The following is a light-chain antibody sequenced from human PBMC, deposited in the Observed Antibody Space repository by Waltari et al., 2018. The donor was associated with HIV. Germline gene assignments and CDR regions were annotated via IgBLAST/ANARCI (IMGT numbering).Light chain of an antibody. V-gene: IGLV3-10*01. CDR2: EDS. CDR3: FSTDNVGDPCV. Sequence: SYELTQPPSVSVSPGQTARITCSGDALPKKYAYWYQLKSGQAPMLVIYEDSKRPSGIPERFSGTSSGTMATLTISGAQVEDEADYDCFSTDNVGDPCVFGGGTKVTVL. CDR1: ALPKKY. J-gene: IGLJ3*02.